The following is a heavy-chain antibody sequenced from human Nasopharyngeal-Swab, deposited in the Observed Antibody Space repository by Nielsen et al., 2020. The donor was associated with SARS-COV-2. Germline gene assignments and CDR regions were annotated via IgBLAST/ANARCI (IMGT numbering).Heavy chain of an antibody. CDR3: ARVRYYYYGMDV. J-gene: IGHJ6*02. Sequence: WIRQPPGKGLEWVSVIYSGGSTYHADSVKGRFTISRDNSKNTLYLQMNSLRAEDTAVYYRARVRYYYYGMDVWGQGTTVTVSS. CDR2: IYSGGST. V-gene: IGHV3-53*01.